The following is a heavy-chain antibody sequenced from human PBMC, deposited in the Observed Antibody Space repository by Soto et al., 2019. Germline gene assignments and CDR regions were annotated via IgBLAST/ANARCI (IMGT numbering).Heavy chain of an antibody. CDR2: LHHGGST. V-gene: IGHV4-4*02. J-gene: IGHJ4*02. CDR1: RYSINNNNW. CDR3: TKNSAYALDY. Sequence: PSETLSVTCDVSRYSINNNNWWSWVRQPPGGGLEWIGELHHGGSTNYNPSLESRATFSVDISKNQFFLKLSSVTAADTAVYYCTKNSAYALDYWGQGTLVTVSS. D-gene: IGHD5-12*01.